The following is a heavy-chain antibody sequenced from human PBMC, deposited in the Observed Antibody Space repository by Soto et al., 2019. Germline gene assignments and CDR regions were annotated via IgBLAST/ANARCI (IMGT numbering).Heavy chain of an antibody. J-gene: IGHJ4*02. V-gene: IGHV1-69*06. CDR2: IIPIFETA. CDR3: ARGGIHFADSSGHAFDS. Sequence: QVELVQSGAEVKKPGSSVKVSCKASGDTFDIYGFNWVRQAPGEGLEWMGVIIPIFETADYAQKFQGRVSITADKSTSTAYMELGSRTSEDTAVYYCARGGIHFADSSGHAFDSWGQGTLISVTS. D-gene: IGHD3-22*01. CDR1: GDTFDIYG.